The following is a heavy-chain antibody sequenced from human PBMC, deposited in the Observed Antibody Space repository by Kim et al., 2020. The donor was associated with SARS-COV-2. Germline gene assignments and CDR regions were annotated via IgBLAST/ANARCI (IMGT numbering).Heavy chain of an antibody. J-gene: IGHJ6*02. D-gene: IGHD3-10*01. Sequence: SETLSLTCTVSGGSISSSSYYWGWIRQPPGKGLEWIGSIYYSGSTYYNPSHKIRVTISVDTSKNQFSLKLSSVTAADTAVYYCNFMGRGPLFGYYYYDMDVWGQGTTVTVSS. V-gene: IGHV4-39*01. CDR1: GGSISSSSYY. CDR2: IYYSGST. CDR3: NFMGRGPLFGYYYYDMDV.